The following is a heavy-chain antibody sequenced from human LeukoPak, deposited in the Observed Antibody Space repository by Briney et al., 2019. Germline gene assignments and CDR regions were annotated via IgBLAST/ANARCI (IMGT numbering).Heavy chain of an antibody. Sequence: QPGGSLRLSCAASGFTFSDYSMNWVRQAPGKGLEWVSYITSSSSTIYYADSVKGRFTISRDNAKNSLYLQMNSLRAEDTAVYYCASTRGYFDYWGQGALVTVSS. CDR2: ITSSSSTI. CDR1: GFTFSDYS. V-gene: IGHV3-48*01. CDR3: ASTRGYFDY. J-gene: IGHJ4*02.